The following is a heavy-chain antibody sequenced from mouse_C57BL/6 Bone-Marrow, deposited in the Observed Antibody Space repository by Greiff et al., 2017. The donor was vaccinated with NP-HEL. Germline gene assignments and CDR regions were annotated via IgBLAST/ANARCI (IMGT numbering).Heavy chain of an antibody. CDR3: AREATVVEWYFDV. D-gene: IGHD1-1*01. CDR1: GYTFTSYW. Sequence: VQLQQPGAELVKPGASVKLSCKASGYTFTSYWMHWVKQRPGRGLEWIGRIDPNSGGTKYNEKFKGKATLTVDKPSSTAYMQLSSLTSEDSAIYYCAREATVVEWYFDVWGTGTTVTVSA. J-gene: IGHJ1*03. CDR2: IDPNSGGT. V-gene: IGHV1-72*01.